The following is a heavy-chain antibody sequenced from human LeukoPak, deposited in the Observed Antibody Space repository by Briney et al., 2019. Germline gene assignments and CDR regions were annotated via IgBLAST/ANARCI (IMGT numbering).Heavy chain of an antibody. CDR3: ARLPYYYGMDV. CDR1: GGXISSYY. CDR2: IYYSGST. Sequence: PSETLSLTCTVSGGXISSYYCSWIRQPPGKGLEWIGYIYYSGSTNYNPSLKSRVTISVDTSKNQFSLKLSSVTAADTAVYYCARLPYYYGMDVWGQGTTVTVSS. V-gene: IGHV4-59*08. J-gene: IGHJ6*02.